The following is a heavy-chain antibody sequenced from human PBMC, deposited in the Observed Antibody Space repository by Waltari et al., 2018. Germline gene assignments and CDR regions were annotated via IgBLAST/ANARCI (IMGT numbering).Heavy chain of an antibody. CDR1: GGTFSSYA. CDR3: ARDSSGWYYYYGMDV. CDR2: SRPIFGTA. Sequence: QVQLVQSGAEVKKPGSSLKVSCKASGGTFSSYAISWVRQAPGQGREWMGRSRPIFGTANYAQKVQGRVTITADKSTSTAYMELSSLRSEDTAVYYCARDSSGWYYYYGMDVWGQGTTVTVSS. D-gene: IGHD6-19*01. V-gene: IGHV1-69*08. J-gene: IGHJ6*02.